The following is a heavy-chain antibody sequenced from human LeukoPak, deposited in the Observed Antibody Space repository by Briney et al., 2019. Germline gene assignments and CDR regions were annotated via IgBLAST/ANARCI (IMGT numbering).Heavy chain of an antibody. J-gene: IGHJ4*02. CDR1: GYTLTELS. D-gene: IGHD3-10*01. V-gene: IGHV1-24*01. CDR3: ATLIPMVRGVIIGAFDY. CDR2: FDPEDGET. Sequence: ASVKVSCKVSGYTLTELSMHWVRQAPGKGLEWMGGFDPEDGETIYAQKFQGRVTMTGDTSTDTAYMELSSLRSEDTAVYYCATLIPMVRGVIIGAFDYWGQGTLVTVSS.